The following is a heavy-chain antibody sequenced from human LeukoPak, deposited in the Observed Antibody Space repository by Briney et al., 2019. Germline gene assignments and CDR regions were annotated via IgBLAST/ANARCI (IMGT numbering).Heavy chain of an antibody. CDR1: GGTFSSYA. CDR3: ARASKQYCSNTSCYILQSYYYGMDV. J-gene: IGHJ6*02. D-gene: IGHD2-2*02. Sequence: VASVKVSCKASGGTFSSYAISWVRQAPGQGLEWMGGIIPIFGTANYAQKFQGRVTITADESTSTAYMELSSLRSEDTAVYFCARASKQYCSNTSCYILQSYYYGMDVWGQGTTVTVSS. V-gene: IGHV1-69*13. CDR2: IIPIFGTA.